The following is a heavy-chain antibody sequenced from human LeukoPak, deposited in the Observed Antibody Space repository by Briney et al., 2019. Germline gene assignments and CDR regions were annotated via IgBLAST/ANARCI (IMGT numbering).Heavy chain of an antibody. Sequence: GGSLRLSCAASGFTFDDYGMSWVRQAPGKGLEWVSGINWNGGSTGYADSVKGRFTISRDNAKNSLYLQMNSLRAEDTALYYCARIFRVAANWDAFDIWGQGTMVTVSS. J-gene: IGHJ3*02. CDR2: INWNGGST. D-gene: IGHD2-15*01. CDR1: GFTFDDYG. V-gene: IGHV3-20*04. CDR3: ARIFRVAANWDAFDI.